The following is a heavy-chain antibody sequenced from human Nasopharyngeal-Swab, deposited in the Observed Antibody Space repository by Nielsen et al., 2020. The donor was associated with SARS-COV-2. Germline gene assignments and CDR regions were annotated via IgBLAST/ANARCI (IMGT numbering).Heavy chain of an antibody. D-gene: IGHD3-10*01. CDR1: GYTFTNNY. V-gene: IGHV1-46*01. J-gene: IGHJ3*02. CDR2: VNPSGGTT. CDR3: ARGRGFGELLDLDAFDI. Sequence: ASVKVSCKTSGYTFTNNYIHWVRQAPGQGLEWMGFVNPSGGTTIYAQKFQGRVTMTRDTSTSTVYMELSSLRSEDTAMYYCARGRGFGELLDLDAFDIWGQGTMVTVSS.